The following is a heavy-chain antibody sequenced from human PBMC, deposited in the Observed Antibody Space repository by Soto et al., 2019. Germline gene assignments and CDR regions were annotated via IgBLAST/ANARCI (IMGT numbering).Heavy chain of an antibody. CDR1: GFSFNAYS. CDR3: AKDRGLTTVTFDAFQA. Sequence: EVHLLESGGGLVQPGGSLRISCAASGFSFNAYSMSWVCQAPGKGLEWVSGIIGSGDSTYYADSVKGRFTISRDNSNNTLYLQMNSLRAGDTAIYYCAKDRGLTTVTFDAFQAWGQGTLVAVSS. J-gene: IGHJ1*01. V-gene: IGHV3-23*01. D-gene: IGHD4-17*01. CDR2: IIGSGDST.